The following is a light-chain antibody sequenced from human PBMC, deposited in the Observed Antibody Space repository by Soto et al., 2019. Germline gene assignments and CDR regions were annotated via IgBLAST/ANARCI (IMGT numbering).Light chain of an antibody. J-gene: IGKJ1*01. CDR3: QQYHTDWT. V-gene: IGKV1-5*01. CDR2: DAY. Sequence: DVQVTQSPSSLSASVGDLVIIXXRASQSISGYLNWYQQKPGKAPDLLIFDAYTLVRGVPSRFSGRGSGTEFTLTISSLQADDYATFYCQQYHTDWTFGQGTKV. CDR1: QSISGY.